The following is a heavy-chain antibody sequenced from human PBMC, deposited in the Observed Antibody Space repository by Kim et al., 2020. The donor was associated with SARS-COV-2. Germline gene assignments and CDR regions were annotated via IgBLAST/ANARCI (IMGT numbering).Heavy chain of an antibody. J-gene: IGHJ4*02. CDR3: AKAAVPGTQFDY. CDR1: GFTFDDYA. Sequence: GGSLRPSCAASGFTFDDYAMHWVRQAPGKGLEWVSGISWNSGSIGYADSVKGRFTISRDNAKNSLYLQMNSLRAEDTALYYCAKAAVPGTQFDYWGQGTL. D-gene: IGHD6-13*01. V-gene: IGHV3-9*01. CDR2: ISWNSGSI.